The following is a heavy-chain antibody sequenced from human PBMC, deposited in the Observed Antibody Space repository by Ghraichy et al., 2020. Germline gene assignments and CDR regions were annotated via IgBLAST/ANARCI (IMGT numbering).Heavy chain of an antibody. CDR3: ARGDYGDYGGRGMSFDY. D-gene: IGHD4-17*01. Sequence: SETLSLTCTVSGGSISSYYWSWIRQPPGKGLEWIGYIYYSGSTNYNPSLKSRVTISVDTSKNQFSLKLSSVTAADTAVYYCARGDYGDYGGRGMSFDYWGQGTLVTVSS. CDR1: GGSISSYY. V-gene: IGHV4-59*01. J-gene: IGHJ4*02. CDR2: IYYSGST.